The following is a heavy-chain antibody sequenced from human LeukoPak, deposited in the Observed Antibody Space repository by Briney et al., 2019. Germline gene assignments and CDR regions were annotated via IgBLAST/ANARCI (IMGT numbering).Heavy chain of an antibody. D-gene: IGHD3-9*01. J-gene: IGHJ3*02. CDR2: IYTSGST. CDR3: ALVSTYYDILTGYYDAFDI. Sequence: SETLSLTCTASGGSISSYYWSWIRQPAGKGLEWIGRIYTSGSTNYNPSLKGRVTMSVDTSKNQFSLKLSSVTAADTAVYYCALVSTYYDILTGYYDAFDIWGQGTMVTVSS. V-gene: IGHV4-4*07. CDR1: GGSISSYY.